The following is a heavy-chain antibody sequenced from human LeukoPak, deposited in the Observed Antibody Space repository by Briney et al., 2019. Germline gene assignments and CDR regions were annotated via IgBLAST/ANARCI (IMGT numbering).Heavy chain of an antibody. CDR1: GFTFSDHL. J-gene: IGHJ4*02. V-gene: IGHV3-7*01. Sequence: GGSLRLSCAASGFTFSDHLMGWVRQAPGKGLEWVANINKDGNETYYVDSVKGRFTISRDNVKNSLFLQLDSLRIEDTAMYYCARPLDYWGQGTLVTVPS. CDR3: ARPLDY. CDR2: INKDGNET.